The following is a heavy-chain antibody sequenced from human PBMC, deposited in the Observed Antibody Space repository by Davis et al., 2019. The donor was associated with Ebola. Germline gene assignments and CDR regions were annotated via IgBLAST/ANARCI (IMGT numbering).Heavy chain of an antibody. V-gene: IGHV3-23*01. J-gene: IGHJ4*02. Sequence: GGSLRLSCAASGFTFSSYAMSWVRQAPGKGLEWVSAISGSGGSTYYADSVKGRFTISRDNSKNTLYLQMNSLKTEDTAVNYCTTVVWEEHPFDYWGQGTLVTVSS. D-gene: IGHD1-26*01. CDR2: ISGSGGST. CDR3: TTVVWEEHPFDY. CDR1: GFTFSSYA.